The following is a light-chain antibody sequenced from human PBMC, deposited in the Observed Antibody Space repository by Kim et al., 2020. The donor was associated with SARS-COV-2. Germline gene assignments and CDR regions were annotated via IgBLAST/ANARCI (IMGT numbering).Light chain of an antibody. CDR3: SSYAGSNSYV. CDR2: EVS. V-gene: IGLV2-8*01. Sequence: QYALTQPPSASGSPGQSVTISCTGTSGDVGANNYVSCYQQHPGKAPKLMISEVSKRPSGVPDRFSGSKSGNTASLTVSGLQAEDEADCYCSSYAGSNSYVFGTGTKVTVL. CDR1: SGDVGANNY. J-gene: IGLJ1*01.